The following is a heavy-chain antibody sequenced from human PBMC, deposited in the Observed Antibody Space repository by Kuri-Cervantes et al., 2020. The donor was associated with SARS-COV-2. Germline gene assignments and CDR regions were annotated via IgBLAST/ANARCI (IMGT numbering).Heavy chain of an antibody. V-gene: IGHV4-61*01. CDR2: IYYSGST. CDR1: GGSISSSSYY. CDR3: ARETYCGGDCYPDAFDI. D-gene: IGHD2-21*02. Sequence: SETLSLTCTVSGGSISSSSYYWSWIRQPPGKGLEWIGYIYYSGSTNYNPSLKSRVTISVDTSKNQFSLKLSSVTAADTAVYYCARETYCGGDCYPDAFDIWGQGTMVTVSS. J-gene: IGHJ3*02.